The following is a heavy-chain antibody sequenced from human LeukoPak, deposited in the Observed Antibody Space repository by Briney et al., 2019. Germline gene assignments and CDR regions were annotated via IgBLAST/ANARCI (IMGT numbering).Heavy chain of an antibody. V-gene: IGHV3-21*01. CDR3: ARASGGWDLDY. Sequence: PGGSLRLSCAASGFTFNVFHMNWVRQAPGKGLEWGSSITSSGTYITYADSIQGRFTISRDNAKNSLYLQMKSLRLDDTALYYCARASGGWDLDYWGHGTLVTVSS. CDR2: ITSSGTYI. J-gene: IGHJ4*01. D-gene: IGHD1-26*01. CDR1: GFTFNVFH.